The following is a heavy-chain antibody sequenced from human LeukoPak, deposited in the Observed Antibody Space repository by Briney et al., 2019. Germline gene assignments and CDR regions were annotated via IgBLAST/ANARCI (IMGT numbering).Heavy chain of an antibody. CDR2: ISGSGGST. CDR3: AKDLGRLRYFDWSD. D-gene: IGHD3-9*01. CDR1: GFTFSSYA. Sequence: QSGGSPRLSCAASGFTFSSYAMSWVRQAPGKGLEWVSAISGSGGSTYYADSVKGRFTISRDNSKNTLYLQMNSLRAEDTAVYYCAKDLGRLRYFDWSDWGQGTLVTVSS. V-gene: IGHV3-23*01. J-gene: IGHJ4*02.